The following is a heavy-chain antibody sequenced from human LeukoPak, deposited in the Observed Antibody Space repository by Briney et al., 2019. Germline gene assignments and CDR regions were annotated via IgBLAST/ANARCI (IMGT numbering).Heavy chain of an antibody. CDR1: VGSISSYS. J-gene: IGHJ5*02. V-gene: IGHV4-59*01. CDR2: IYYSGRT. Sequence: PSETLSLTCTVSVGSISSYSWSWIRQPPGKGLEWIGYIYYSGRTNNSPSLKSRVTISVDTSKNQSSLKLTSVTAADTAVYYCARDRSGIAVAEGWLDPWGQGTLVTVSS. CDR3: ARDRSGIAVAEGWLDP. D-gene: IGHD6-19*01.